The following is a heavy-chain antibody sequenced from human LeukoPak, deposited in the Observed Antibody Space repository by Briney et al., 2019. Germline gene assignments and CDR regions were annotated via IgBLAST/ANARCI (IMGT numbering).Heavy chain of an antibody. CDR1: GFTFSSYA. D-gene: IGHD1-26*01. CDR2: ISYDGSNK. J-gene: IGHJ4*02. CDR3: AKGLRKLIVGSTEYYFDY. Sequence: GRSLRLSCAASGFTFSSYAMHWVRQAPGKGLEWVAVISYDGSNKYYADSVKGRFTISRDNSKNTLYPQMNSLRAEDTAVYYCAKGLRKLIVGSTEYYFDYWGQGTLVTVSS. V-gene: IGHV3-30*04.